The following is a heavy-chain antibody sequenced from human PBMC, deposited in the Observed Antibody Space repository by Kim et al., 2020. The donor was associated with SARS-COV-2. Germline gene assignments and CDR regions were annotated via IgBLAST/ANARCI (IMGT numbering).Heavy chain of an antibody. D-gene: IGHD1-26*01. J-gene: IGHJ4*02. Sequence: GGSLRLSCAASGFTFRDYAMTWVRQAPGKGLEWVSGISDGGGSTYYADSVKGRFTISRDNSKNTLYLQMHSLRPEDTAVYYCAKKGVVGSASYFDYWGQG. CDR3: AKKGVVGSASYFDY. CDR1: GFTFRDYA. CDR2: ISDGGGST. V-gene: IGHV3-23*01.